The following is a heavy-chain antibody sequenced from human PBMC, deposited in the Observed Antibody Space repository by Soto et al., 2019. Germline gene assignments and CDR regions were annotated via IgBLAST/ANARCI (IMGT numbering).Heavy chain of an antibody. J-gene: IGHJ3*02. CDR3: AFNGGGDCSGGSCSSSGAFDI. V-gene: IGHV3-30*03. CDR2: ISYDGSNK. Sequence: VQLVESGGGVVQPGRSLRLSCAASGYTFSSYGMHWVRQAPGKGLEWVAVISYDGSNKYYADSVKGRFTISRDNSKNTLYLQMNSLRAEDTAVYYCAFNGGGDCSGGSCSSSGAFDIWGQGTMVTVSS. CDR1: GYTFSSYG. D-gene: IGHD2-15*01.